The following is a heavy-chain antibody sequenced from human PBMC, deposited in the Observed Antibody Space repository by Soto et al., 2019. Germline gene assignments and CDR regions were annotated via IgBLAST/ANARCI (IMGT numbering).Heavy chain of an antibody. CDR1: GGTFSSYA. J-gene: IGHJ4*02. CDR3: ARARDPFLEWLPFDY. D-gene: IGHD3-3*02. V-gene: IGHV1-69*12. CDR2: IIPIFGTA. Sequence: QVQLVQSVAEVKKPGSSVKVSCKASGGTFSSYAISWVRQAPGQGLEWMGGIIPIFGTANYAQKFQGRVTVTADESTSTAYMALSSLRSEDTAVYYCARARDPFLEWLPFDYWGQGTLVTVSS.